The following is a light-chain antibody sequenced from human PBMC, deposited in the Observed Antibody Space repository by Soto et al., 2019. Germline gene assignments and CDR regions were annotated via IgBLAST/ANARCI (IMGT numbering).Light chain of an antibody. V-gene: IGLV2-8*01. Sequence: QSALTQPASVSGSPGQSITISCTGTSGDIGGYNSVSWYQQHPGKAPKLLIYEVVKRPSGVPDRFSGSKSGNTASLTVSGLQAEDEADYYCTSYGGRDNLMFGGGTKVTVL. CDR3: TSYGGRDNLM. CDR1: SGDIGGYNS. CDR2: EVV. J-gene: IGLJ3*02.